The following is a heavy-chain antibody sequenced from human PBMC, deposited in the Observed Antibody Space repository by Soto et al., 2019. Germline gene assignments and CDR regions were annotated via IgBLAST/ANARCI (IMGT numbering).Heavy chain of an antibody. CDR3: ASPVGATRYHYYYGMDV. D-gene: IGHD1-26*01. V-gene: IGHV5-10-1*01. J-gene: IGHJ6*02. CDR2: IDPSDSYT. Sequence: PGESLKISCKGSGYSFTSYWISWVRQMPGKGLEWMGRIDPSDSYTNYSPSFQGHVTISADKSISTAYLQWSSLKASDTAMYYCASPVGATRYHYYYGMDVWGQGTTVTVSS. CDR1: GYSFTSYW.